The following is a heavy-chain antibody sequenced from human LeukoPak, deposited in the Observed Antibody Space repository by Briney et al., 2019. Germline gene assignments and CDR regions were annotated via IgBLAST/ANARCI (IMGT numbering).Heavy chain of an antibody. CDR2: INPNSGGT. V-gene: IGHV1-2*02. J-gene: IGHJ4*02. CDR3: ARELTTTVTGPLGY. D-gene: IGHD4-17*01. CDR1: GYTFTGYY. Sequence: ASVKVSCKAPGYTFTGYYMHWVRQAPGQGLEWMGWINPNSGGTNYAQKFQGRVTITRDTSISTAYMELSRLRSDDTAVYYCARELTTTVTGPLGYWGQGTLFTVSS.